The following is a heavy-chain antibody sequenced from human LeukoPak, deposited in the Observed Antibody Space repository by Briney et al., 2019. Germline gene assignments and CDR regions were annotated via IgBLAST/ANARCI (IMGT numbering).Heavy chain of an antibody. J-gene: IGHJ4*02. CDR3: AKGSYSYGYNYFDY. D-gene: IGHD5-18*01. CDR2: INWNGGRT. Sequence: GGSLRLSCAASGFTFDAYAMSWVRQAPGKGLERVSGINWNGGRTGYADSVKGRFTISRDNAKNTLFLQMNCLRAEDTAVYFCAKGSYSYGYNYFDYWGQGTLVTVSS. V-gene: IGHV3-20*04. CDR1: GFTFDAYA.